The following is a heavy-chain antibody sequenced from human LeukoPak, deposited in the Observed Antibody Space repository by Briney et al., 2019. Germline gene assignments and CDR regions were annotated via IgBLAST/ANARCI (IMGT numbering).Heavy chain of an antibody. Sequence: GGSLRLSCAASGFTFSNYGLHWVRQAPGKGLEGVAVISYVGGNKYYADSVKGRFSISRDNSKNTLYLQMNSLRAEDTAVYYCARHVVAVGFDYWGQGTLVTVSS. CDR2: ISYVGGNK. CDR3: ARHVVAVGFDY. D-gene: IGHD3-22*01. CDR1: GFTFSNYG. J-gene: IGHJ4*02. V-gene: IGHV3-30*03.